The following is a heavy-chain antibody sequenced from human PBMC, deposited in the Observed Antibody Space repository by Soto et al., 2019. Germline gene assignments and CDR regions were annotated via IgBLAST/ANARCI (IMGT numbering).Heavy chain of an antibody. D-gene: IGHD3-10*01. V-gene: IGHV4-59*01. Sequence: SETLSLTCTVSGGSISSYYWSWIRQPPGKGLEWIGYIYYSGSINYNPSLKSRVTISVDTSKNQFSLKLSSVTAADTAVYYCARRYGSVFESRGQGSSVTVSS. CDR3: ARRYGSVFES. J-gene: IGHJ3*02. CDR1: GGSISSYY. CDR2: IYYSGSI.